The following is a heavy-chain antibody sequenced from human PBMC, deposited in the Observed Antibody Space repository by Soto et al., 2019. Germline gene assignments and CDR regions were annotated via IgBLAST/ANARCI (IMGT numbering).Heavy chain of an antibody. CDR2: INSDGSST. Sequence: RSLRLSCSASGFTFSSYWMHWVRQAPGKGLVWVSRINSDGSSTSYADSVKGRFTISRDNAKNTLCLQMNSLRAEDTAVYYCARSYYSLGFDPWGQGTLVTVSS. CDR3: ARSYYSLGFDP. D-gene: IGHD4-4*01. J-gene: IGHJ5*02. V-gene: IGHV3-74*01. CDR1: GFTFSSYW.